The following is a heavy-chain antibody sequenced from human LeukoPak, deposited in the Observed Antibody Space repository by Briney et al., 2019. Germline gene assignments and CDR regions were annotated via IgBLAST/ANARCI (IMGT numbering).Heavy chain of an antibody. CDR2: IRYDGSDK. CDR3: ARDPTTVTRGNYFDY. CDR1: GVTFETYG. J-gene: IGHJ4*02. D-gene: IGHD4-17*01. V-gene: IGHV3-30*02. Sequence: GGSLRLSCAASGVTFETYGMHWVRQSPGKGLEWVAFIRYDGSDKYYADSVKGRFTISRDNSKNTLYLQMNSLRAEDTAVYYCARDPTTVTRGNYFDYWGQGTLVTVSS.